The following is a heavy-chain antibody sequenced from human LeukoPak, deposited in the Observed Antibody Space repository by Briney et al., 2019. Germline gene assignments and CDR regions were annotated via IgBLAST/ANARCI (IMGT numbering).Heavy chain of an antibody. CDR2: ISYDGSNK. D-gene: IGHD6-19*01. CDR3: ARDGLGYSSGWYLRDYYYGMDV. V-gene: IGHV3-30-3*01. Sequence: QSGGSLRLSCAASGFTFSSYAMHWVRQAPGKGLEWVAVISYDGSNKYYADSVKGRFTISRDNSKNTLYLQMNSLRAEDTAVYYCARDGLGYSSGWYLRDYYYGMDVWGQGTTVTVSS. J-gene: IGHJ6*02. CDR1: GFTFSSYA.